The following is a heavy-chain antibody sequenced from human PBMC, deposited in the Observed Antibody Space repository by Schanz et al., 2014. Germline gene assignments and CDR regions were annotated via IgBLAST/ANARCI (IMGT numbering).Heavy chain of an antibody. Sequence: VQLVESGGGVAQPGGSLRLSCAASGFTFSSYGMNWVRQAPGKGLEWVSTISGRGIDTYYADSVKGRLTISRDNAKNSLYLQMNSLRAEDTALYFCATDYSGGGCHIWGQGTMVTVSS. J-gene: IGHJ3*02. CDR1: GFTFSSYG. V-gene: IGHV3-21*01. CDR3: ATDYSGGGCHI. CDR2: ISGRGIDT. D-gene: IGHD6-19*01.